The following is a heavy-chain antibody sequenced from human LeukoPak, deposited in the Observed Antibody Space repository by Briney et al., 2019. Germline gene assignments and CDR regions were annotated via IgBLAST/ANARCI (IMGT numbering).Heavy chain of an antibody. CDR2: IYYSGST. CDR3: ATEYLGGDAFDI. D-gene: IGHD2/OR15-2a*01. Sequence: PETLSLTCTVSGGSISSYYWSWIRQPPGKGLEWIGYIYYSGSTNYNPSLKSRVTISVDTSKNQFSLKLSSVTAADTAVYYCATEYLGGDAFDIWGQGTMVTVSS. CDR1: GGSISSYY. V-gene: IGHV4-59*01. J-gene: IGHJ3*02.